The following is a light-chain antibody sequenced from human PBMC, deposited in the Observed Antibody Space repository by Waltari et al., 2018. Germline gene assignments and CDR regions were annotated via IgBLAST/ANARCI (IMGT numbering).Light chain of an antibody. CDR1: SSDVGGYNY. CDR3: SSYTISSTLV. CDR2: EVK. V-gene: IGLV2-14*01. Sequence: QSALTQPAFVSGSPGQSITISCTGTSSDVGGYNYVSWYQQHPGKAPKLIIYEVKNRPSGISSRFSGSKSGTTASLTISGLQAEDEADYYCSSYTISSTLVFGTGTKVTVV. J-gene: IGLJ1*01.